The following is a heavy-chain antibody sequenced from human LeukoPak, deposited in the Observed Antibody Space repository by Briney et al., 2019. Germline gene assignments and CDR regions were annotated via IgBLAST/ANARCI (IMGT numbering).Heavy chain of an antibody. V-gene: IGHV3-74*01. CDR2: INSDGSST. CDR1: GFTFSSYW. J-gene: IGHJ5*02. CDR3: AKNDYCSGGSCYENNWFDP. Sequence: PGGSLRLSCAASGFTFSSYWMHWVRQAPGKGLVWVSRINSDGSSTGYADSVKGRFTISRDNAKNTLYLQMNRLRAEDTAVYYCAKNDYCSGGSCYENNWFDPWGQGTLVTVSS. D-gene: IGHD2-15*01.